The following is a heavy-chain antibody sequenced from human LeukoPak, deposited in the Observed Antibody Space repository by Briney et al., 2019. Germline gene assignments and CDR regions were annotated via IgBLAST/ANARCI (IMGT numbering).Heavy chain of an antibody. J-gene: IGHJ3*02. Sequence: GISLRLSCAASGFTFSSYVMHWVRQAPGKGLEWVAVIWNDGNSKYYIHSVKGRFTISRDNYKNTLYLQMNSLRGEDTAVYYCGRGDISGYDLNRFDIWGQGAMVTVSS. D-gene: IGHD5-12*01. CDR2: IWNDGNSK. V-gene: IGHV3-33*01. CDR1: GFTFSSYV. CDR3: GRGDISGYDLNRFDI.